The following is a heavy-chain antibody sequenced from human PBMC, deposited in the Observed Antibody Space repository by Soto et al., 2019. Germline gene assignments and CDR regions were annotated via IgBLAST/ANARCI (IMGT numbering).Heavy chain of an antibody. J-gene: IGHJ3*02. CDR2: ISWNSNNI. CDR1: GFTFDDHG. CDR3: AKDMAVGAITRFTAFDI. Sequence: EVQLVESGGGLVQPGRSLRLSCEASGFTFDDHGMQWVRQAPGKGLEWVSGISWNSNNIAYADSVKGRFTISRDNAKNSMYLQMNSLRADDTALYYCAKDMAVGAITRFTAFDIWGQGTMVTVSS. V-gene: IGHV3-9*01. D-gene: IGHD1-26*01.